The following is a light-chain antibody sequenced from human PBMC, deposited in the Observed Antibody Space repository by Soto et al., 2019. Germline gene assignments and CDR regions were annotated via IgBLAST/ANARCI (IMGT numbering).Light chain of an antibody. J-gene: IGKJ1*01. Sequence: EIELTQSPGTLSLSPGDRATPSCRASQSVSSSHLAWYQHKPGQAPRLIIYAASSRATGIPDRFSGSGSGTDCTLTISRLEPEDFAVYYCQQYGSSPWTLCQGTKVDIK. CDR2: AAS. CDR1: QSVSSSH. CDR3: QQYGSSPWT. V-gene: IGKV3-20*01.